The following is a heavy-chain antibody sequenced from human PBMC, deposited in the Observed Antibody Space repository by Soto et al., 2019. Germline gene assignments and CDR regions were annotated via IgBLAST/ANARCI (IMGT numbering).Heavy chain of an antibody. V-gene: IGHV3-7*05. CDR2: IKEDGSEQ. Sequence: PGGALRLSFATSGFCISHYWMSWVRQAPGKGLEWVANIKEDGSEQNYVDSLKGRFTISRDNAKNSLYLQMNSLRADDTAVYYCANTVVRGLGTTVTVSS. CDR1: GFCISHYW. D-gene: IGHD3-10*01. J-gene: IGHJ6*01. CDR3: ANTVV.